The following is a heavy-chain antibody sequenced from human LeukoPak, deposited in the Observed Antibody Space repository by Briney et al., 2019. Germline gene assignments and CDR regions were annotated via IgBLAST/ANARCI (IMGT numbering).Heavy chain of an antibody. D-gene: IGHD2-15*01. Sequence: QPGGSLRLSCAASGFIFGNYWMSWVRQAPGKGLERVANIKLDGSEKNYVDSVKGRFTISRDNAKNSLYLQMNSLRVEDTAVYYCARDSCKSHFYWGQGTLVTVSS. CDR2: IKLDGSEK. CDR3: ARDSCKSHFY. J-gene: IGHJ4*02. V-gene: IGHV3-7*01. CDR1: GFIFGNYW.